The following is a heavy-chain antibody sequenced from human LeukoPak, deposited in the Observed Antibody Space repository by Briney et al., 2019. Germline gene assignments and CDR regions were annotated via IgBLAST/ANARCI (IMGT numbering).Heavy chain of an antibody. V-gene: IGHV1-69*05. CDR1: GGTFSSYA. J-gene: IGHJ5*02. D-gene: IGHD3-16*02. CDR3: ARGPPLRLGELSS. Sequence: SVKLSCKASGGTFSSYAISWVRQAPGQGLEWMGRIIPIFGTANYAQKFQGRVTITTDESTSTAYMELSSLRSEETAVYYCARGPPLRLGELSSWSQGTLVTVSS. CDR2: IIPIFGTA.